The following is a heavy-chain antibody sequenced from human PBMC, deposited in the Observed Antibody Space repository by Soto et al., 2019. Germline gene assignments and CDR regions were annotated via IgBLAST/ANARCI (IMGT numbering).Heavy chain of an antibody. CDR1: GFSFSNYA. V-gene: IGHV3-23*01. CDR2: ISGSGGST. J-gene: IGHJ6*03. D-gene: IGHD2-2*01. Sequence: VQLLESGGGLVQPGGSLRLSCAASGFSFSNYAMSWDRQPPGKGLEWVSGISGSGGSTYYADSVKSRFTISSDNSKNTVYRQMNSLSAEDWSIYYCAKRYCTSTTCLAPDLYYYIDFWGKGTTVTVSS. CDR3: AKRYCTSTTCLAPDLYYYIDF.